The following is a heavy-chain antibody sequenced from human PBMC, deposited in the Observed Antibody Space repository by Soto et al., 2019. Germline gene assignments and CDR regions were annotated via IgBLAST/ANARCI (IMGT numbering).Heavy chain of an antibody. Sequence: SVKGSCKASGGTFSSYAIGWVRQAPGKGLEWMGGFDPVDGKTIYAQKFQGRVIMTTDTSTTTAYMELRSLRSDDTAVYYCARGPAGGLRGGVSYWGQGTLVTVSS. J-gene: IGHJ4*02. CDR3: ARGPAGGLRGGVSY. CDR1: GGTFSSYA. V-gene: IGHV1-69*10. CDR2: FDPVDGKT. D-gene: IGHD2-15*01.